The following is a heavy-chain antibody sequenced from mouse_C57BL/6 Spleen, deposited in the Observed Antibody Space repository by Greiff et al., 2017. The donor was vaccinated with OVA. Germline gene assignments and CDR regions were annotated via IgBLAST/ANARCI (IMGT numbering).Heavy chain of an antibody. J-gene: IGHJ3*01. CDR3: ARGGDSSGFWFAY. CDR2: FHPYNDDT. D-gene: IGHD3-2*02. V-gene: IGHV1-47*01. Sequence: VPLQESGAELVKPGASVKMSCKASGYTFTTYPIEWMKQNHGKSLEWIGNFHPYNDDTKYNEKFKGKATLTVEKSSSTVYLELSRLTSDDSAVYYCARGGDSSGFWFAYWGQGTLVTVSA. CDR1: GYTFTTYP.